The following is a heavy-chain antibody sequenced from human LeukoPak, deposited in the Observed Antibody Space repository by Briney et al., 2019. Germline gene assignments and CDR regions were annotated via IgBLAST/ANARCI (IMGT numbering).Heavy chain of an antibody. V-gene: IGHV4-34*01. CDR2: INHSGST. CDR1: GGSFSGYY. D-gene: IGHD1-26*01. Sequence: SETLSLTCAVYGGSFSGYYWSWIRQPPGKGLEWIGEINHSGSTNSNPSLKSRVTISVDTSKNQFSLKLSSVTAADTAVYYCARLGKSFYYYYMDVWGKGTTVTVSS. CDR3: ARLGKSFYYYYMDV. J-gene: IGHJ6*03.